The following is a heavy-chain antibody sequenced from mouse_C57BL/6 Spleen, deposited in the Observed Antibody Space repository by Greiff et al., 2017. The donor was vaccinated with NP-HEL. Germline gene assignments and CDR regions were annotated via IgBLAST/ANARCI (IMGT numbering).Heavy chain of an antibody. J-gene: IGHJ1*03. Sequence: QVQLQQSGAELVKPGASVKMSCKASGYTFTTYPIEWMKQNHGKSLEWIGNFHPYNDDTKYNEKFKGKATLTVEKSSSTVYLELSRLTSDDSAVYYCARRGYYGSSHEGYWYFDVWGTGTTVTVSS. CDR3: ARRGYYGSSHEGYWYFDV. D-gene: IGHD1-1*01. V-gene: IGHV1-47*01. CDR2: FHPYNDDT. CDR1: GYTFTTYP.